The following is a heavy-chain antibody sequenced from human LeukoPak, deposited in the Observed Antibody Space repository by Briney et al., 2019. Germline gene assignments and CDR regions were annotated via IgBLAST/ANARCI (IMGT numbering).Heavy chain of an antibody. J-gene: IGHJ4*02. Sequence: RPSETLSLTCAVYGGSFSGYYWSWIRQPPGKGLEWIGEINRSGSTNYNPSLKSRVTISVDTSKDQFSLKLRFVTAADTAVYYCARETSNYYASSGPFDSWGRGTLVTVSS. CDR3: ARETSNYYASSGPFDS. V-gene: IGHV4-34*01. CDR1: GGSFSGYY. D-gene: IGHD3-22*01. CDR2: INRSGST.